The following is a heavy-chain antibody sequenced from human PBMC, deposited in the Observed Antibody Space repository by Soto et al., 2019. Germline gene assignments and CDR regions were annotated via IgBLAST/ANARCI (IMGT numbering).Heavy chain of an antibody. Sequence: EVQLAESGGGLVQPGRSLRLSCTGSGFTFDDYAMHWVRQAPGKGLEWVSGISFNSGALGYAGSVKGRFTISRDNAKKSLYLQMNSLRTEDTALYYCAKGSRLFYSSGDFDYWGQGTLVTVSS. V-gene: IGHV3-9*01. CDR1: GFTFDDYA. CDR3: AKGSRLFYSSGDFDY. CDR2: ISFNSGAL. D-gene: IGHD6-19*01. J-gene: IGHJ4*02.